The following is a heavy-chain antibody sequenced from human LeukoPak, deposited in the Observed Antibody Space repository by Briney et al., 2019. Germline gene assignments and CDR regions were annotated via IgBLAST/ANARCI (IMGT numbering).Heavy chain of an antibody. CDR3: ARESASAFSMIRGVGWFDP. V-gene: IGHV4-4*07. CDR2: VHSTGYT. CDR1: GGSISNDY. Sequence: PSETLSLTCVVSGGSISNDYWNWIRQPAGRDLEWIGRVHSTGYTDYNPSLTSRVTMSVDTSKNQFSLNLKSVTAADTAVYYCARESASAFSMIRGVGWFDPWGQGTLVTVSS. D-gene: IGHD3-10*01. J-gene: IGHJ5*02.